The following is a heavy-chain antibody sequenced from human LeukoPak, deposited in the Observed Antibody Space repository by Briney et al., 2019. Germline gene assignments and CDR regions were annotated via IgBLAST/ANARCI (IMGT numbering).Heavy chain of an antibody. CDR1: GFTFSNER. CDR3: AKSDPLLPY. Sequence: PGGSLRLSCAASGFTFSNERMHWVRQAPGKGLLWVSHINNDGSNPTYADSVMGRFTISRDNAKSTLYLHMSSLRAEDTGVYFCAKSDPLLPYWGQGTLVSVSS. CDR2: INNDGSNP. V-gene: IGHV3-74*01. J-gene: IGHJ4*02.